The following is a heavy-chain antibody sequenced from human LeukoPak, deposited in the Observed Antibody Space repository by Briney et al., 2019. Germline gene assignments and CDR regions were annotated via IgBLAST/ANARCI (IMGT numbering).Heavy chain of an antibody. Sequence: PSETLSLTCTVSGVSISSYYWSWIRQPPGKGLEWIGYISYSGSTNYNSSLKSRVTMSVDTSKNQFSLILSSVTAAETAFYYCARHAAGTTYDYWGQGILVTVSS. CDR2: ISYSGST. J-gene: IGHJ4*02. V-gene: IGHV4-59*08. D-gene: IGHD4-17*01. CDR1: GVSISSYY. CDR3: ARHAAGTTYDY.